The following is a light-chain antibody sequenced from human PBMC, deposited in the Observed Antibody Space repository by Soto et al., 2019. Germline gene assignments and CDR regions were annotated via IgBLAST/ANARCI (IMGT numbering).Light chain of an antibody. J-gene: IGKJ5*01. CDR1: QSVSSN. CDR3: QQYNNWPPIT. Sequence: IVMTQSPATLSASPSEAATLSCTASQSVSSNLAWYQQEPGQAPRLLIYGASTRATGIPARFSGSGSGTEFTLTISSLQSEDFAVYYCQQYNNWPPITLGQGTRLEIK. CDR2: GAS. V-gene: IGKV3-15*01.